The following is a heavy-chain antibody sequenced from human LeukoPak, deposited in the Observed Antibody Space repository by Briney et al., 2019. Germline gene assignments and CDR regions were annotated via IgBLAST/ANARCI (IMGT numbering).Heavy chain of an antibody. J-gene: IGHJ5*02. CDR2: IYYSGST. D-gene: IGHD4-11*01. Sequence: SETLSLTCAVYGGSFSGYYWSWIRQHPGKGLEWIGYIYYSGSTYYNPSLKSRVTISVDTSKNQFSLKLSSVTAADTAVYYCARDAPDSLRFDPWGQGTLVTVSS. V-gene: IGHV4-31*11. CDR3: ARDAPDSLRFDP. CDR1: GGSFSGYY.